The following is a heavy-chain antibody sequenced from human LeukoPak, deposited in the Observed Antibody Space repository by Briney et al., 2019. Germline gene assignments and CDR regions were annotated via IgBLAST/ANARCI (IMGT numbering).Heavy chain of an antibody. V-gene: IGHV1-2*02. CDR1: GYTFTGYF. CDR3: ARKLGYSGGYDY. D-gene: IGHD6-19*01. CDR2: VNPHSGVT. J-gene: IGHJ4*02. Sequence: ASVKVSSMASGYTFTGYFLHWVRQAPGQGLEWMGWVNPHSGVTNYAQKFQGRVTMTRATSISTAYMELSRLKSDDTAVYFCARKLGYSGGYDYWGQGTLVTVSS.